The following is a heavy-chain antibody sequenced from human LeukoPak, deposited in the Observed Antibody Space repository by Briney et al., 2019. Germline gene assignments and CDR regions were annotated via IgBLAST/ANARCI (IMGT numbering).Heavy chain of an antibody. J-gene: IGHJ5*02. CDR3: AKDSVAGLNWFDP. V-gene: IGHV3-23*01. D-gene: IGHD6-19*01. CDR2: MTGGGT. Sequence: GGSLRLSCTASGFTFSNYVMSWVRQAPGKGLEWVSAMTGGGTYYADSVKGRFTISRDNSKNTLYLQMNSLRAEDTAVYYCAKDSVAGLNWFDPWGQGTLVTVSS. CDR1: GFTFSNYV.